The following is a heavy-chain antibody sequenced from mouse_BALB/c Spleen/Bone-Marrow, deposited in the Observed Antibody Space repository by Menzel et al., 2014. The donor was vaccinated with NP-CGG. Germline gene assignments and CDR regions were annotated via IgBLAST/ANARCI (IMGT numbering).Heavy chain of an antibody. J-gene: IGHJ2*01. CDR2: INGNGGST. D-gene: IGHD2-1*01. Sequence: EVQVVESGVGLVQPGGSLKLSCAASGFTFSNYGMSWARQTPDKRLELVAAINGNGGSTYYPDSVKGRFTSSRHTAKNTLYLQMSSLKSEETAMYYCVKGKYGNYVDYFDFWGQGHTLTVSS. CDR1: GFTFSNYG. CDR3: VKGKYGNYVDYFDF. V-gene: IGHV5-6-3*01.